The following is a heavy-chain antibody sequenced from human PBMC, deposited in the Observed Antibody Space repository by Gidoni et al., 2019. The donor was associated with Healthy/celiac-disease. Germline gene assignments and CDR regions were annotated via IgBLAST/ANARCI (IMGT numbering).Heavy chain of an antibody. D-gene: IGHD2-15*01. CDR3: ARESHCSGGSCYVNWFDP. V-gene: IGHV4-34*01. CDR2: INHSGST. J-gene: IGHJ5*02. Sequence: QVQLQQWGAGLLKPSETLSLTCAVYGGSFRGYYWGWIRQPPGKGLEWIGEINHSGSTNYNPSLKSRVTISVDTSKNQFSLKLSSVTAADTAVYYCARESHCSGGSCYVNWFDPWGQGTLVTVSS. CDR1: GGSFRGYY.